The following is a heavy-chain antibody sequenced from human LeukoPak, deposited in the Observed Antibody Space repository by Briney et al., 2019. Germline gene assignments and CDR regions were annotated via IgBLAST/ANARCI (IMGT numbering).Heavy chain of an antibody. V-gene: IGHV7-4-1*02. CDR1: GYTFTSYD. J-gene: IGHJ3*02. D-gene: IGHD2-21*02. Sequence: ASVKVSCKASGYTFTSYDMNWVRQAPGQGLEWMGWINTNTGNPTYAQGFTGRFVFSLDTSVSTAYLQISSLEAEDTAVYYCARDQRYCGGDCYDAFDIWGQGTTVTVSS. CDR2: INTNTGNP. CDR3: ARDQRYCGGDCYDAFDI.